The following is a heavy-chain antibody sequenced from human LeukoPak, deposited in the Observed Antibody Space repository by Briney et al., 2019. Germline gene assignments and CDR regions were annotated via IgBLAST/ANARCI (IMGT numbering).Heavy chain of an antibody. D-gene: IGHD3-9*01. Sequence: SLTLSCADTGFPFSSFAMHWLRQAPAKGLEWIAVISYDGTSNYYADSVKGRFTISRDNSKNTLYLQMDSLRTEDTAVYYCARGFVPYDILTGHDYWGQGTLVTVSS. J-gene: IGHJ4*02. CDR3: ARGFVPYDILTGHDY. CDR1: GFPFSSFA. CDR2: ISYDGTSN. V-gene: IGHV3-30*04.